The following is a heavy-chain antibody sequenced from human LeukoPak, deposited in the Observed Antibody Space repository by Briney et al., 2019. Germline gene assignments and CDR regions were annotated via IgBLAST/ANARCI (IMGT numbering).Heavy chain of an antibody. Sequence: ASVKVSCKASGYTFTSYYMHWVRQAPGQGLEWMGIINPNSGNTGYAQKFQGRVTMTRNTSISTAYMELSSLRSEDTAVYYCARVLWFDPWGQGTLVTVSS. CDR3: ARVLWFDP. V-gene: IGHV1-8*02. CDR1: GYTFTSYY. CDR2: INPNSGNT. J-gene: IGHJ5*02.